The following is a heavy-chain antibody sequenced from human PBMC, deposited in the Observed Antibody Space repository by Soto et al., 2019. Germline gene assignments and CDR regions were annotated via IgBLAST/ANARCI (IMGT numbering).Heavy chain of an antibody. CDR2: VGGSGSTV. V-gene: IGHV3-11*01. D-gene: IGHD6-19*01. CDR3: ARDSPVRGSGWRSRSVDY. CDR1: GFTFSDYY. Sequence: PGGSLRVSWAASGFTFSDYYMIVSRRAPGRGLELCSYVGGSGSTVYYAEAVKGRLTITRDNAKNSQYLKMHSLRAEDTAVYYCARDSPVRGSGWRSRSVDYWSQGALAHVSS. J-gene: IGHJ4*02.